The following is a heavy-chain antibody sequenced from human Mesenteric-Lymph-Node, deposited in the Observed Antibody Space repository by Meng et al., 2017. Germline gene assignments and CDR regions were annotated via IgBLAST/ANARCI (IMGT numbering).Heavy chain of an antibody. CDR1: GGTFSSYA. Sequence: QVQLVHSGAEVKKPGASVKVSGKASGGTFSSYAISWVRQAPGQGLEWMGIINPSGGSTSYAQKFQGRVTMTRDTSTSTVYMELSSLRSEDTAVYYCARVAYDSSGYYYSHLSYWGQGTLVTVSS. CDR2: INPSGGST. CDR3: ARVAYDSSGYYYSHLSY. V-gene: IGHV1-46*01. D-gene: IGHD3-22*01. J-gene: IGHJ4*02.